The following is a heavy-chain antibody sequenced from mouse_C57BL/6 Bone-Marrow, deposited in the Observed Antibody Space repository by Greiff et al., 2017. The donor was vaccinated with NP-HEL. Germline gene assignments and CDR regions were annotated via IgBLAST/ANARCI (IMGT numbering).Heavy chain of an antibody. CDR1: GFNIKDDY. Sequence: VQLQQSGAELVRPGASVKLSCTASGFNIKDDYMHWVKQRPEQGLEWIGWIDPENGDTEYASKFQGKATITADTSSNTAYLQLSSLTSEDTAVYYCTTDSSGSTNYFDYWGQGTTLTVSS. CDR3: TTDSSGSTNYFDY. D-gene: IGHD3-2*02. V-gene: IGHV14-4*01. J-gene: IGHJ2*01. CDR2: IDPENGDT.